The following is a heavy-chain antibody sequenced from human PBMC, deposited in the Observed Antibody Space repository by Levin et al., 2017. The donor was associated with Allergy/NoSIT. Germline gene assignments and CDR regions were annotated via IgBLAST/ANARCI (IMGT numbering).Heavy chain of an antibody. Sequence: QAGGSLRLSCAASGFTFSTYWMHWVRQAPGKGLVWVSRINTDGSSTRYADSVKGRFTISRDNAKNTLYLQMNSLRAEDTAVYYCARHRGTAHYDYMDVWGKGTTVTVSS. J-gene: IGHJ6*03. D-gene: IGHD2-15*01. CDR3: ARHRGTAHYDYMDV. CDR1: GFTFSTYW. CDR2: INTDGSST. V-gene: IGHV3-74*01.